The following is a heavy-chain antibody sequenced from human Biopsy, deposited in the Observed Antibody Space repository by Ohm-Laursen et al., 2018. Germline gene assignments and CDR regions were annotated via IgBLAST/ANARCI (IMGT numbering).Heavy chain of an antibody. Sequence: SLRLSCAASGFTFSDYCMSWVRQAPGKGLEWEADIYRDGYERYYVDSVKGRFTISRDNAKRSLYLQMDSLRGADTAVYFCARAIGSSYGYLKGFDLWGRGTLVTVSS. CDR3: ARAIGSSYGYLKGFDL. CDR2: IYRDGYER. D-gene: IGHD5-18*01. J-gene: IGHJ2*01. CDR1: GFTFSDYC. V-gene: IGHV3-7*01.